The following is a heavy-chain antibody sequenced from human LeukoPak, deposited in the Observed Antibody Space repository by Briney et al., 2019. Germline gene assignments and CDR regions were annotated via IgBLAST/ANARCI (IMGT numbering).Heavy chain of an antibody. V-gene: IGHV3-7*01. Sequence: PGGSLRLSCAASGFNFGSYWMSWVRQAPGTGLEWVANMKQDGSEKYYADSVKGRFTTSRDNARNSVYLQMNSLRAEDTAVYYCARDNNGPDCWGQGTLVTVSS. J-gene: IGHJ4*02. CDR2: MKQDGSEK. D-gene: IGHD2-8*01. CDR1: GFNFGSYW. CDR3: ARDNNGPDC.